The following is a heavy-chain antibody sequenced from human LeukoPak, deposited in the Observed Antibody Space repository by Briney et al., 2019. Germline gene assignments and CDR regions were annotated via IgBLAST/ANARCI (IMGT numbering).Heavy chain of an antibody. V-gene: IGHV3-7*01. CDR3: ARDPSYCGGDCLGD. CDR2: IKQDGSEK. Sequence: GGSLRLSCAASGFTFSSYWMSWVRQAPGKGLEWVANIKQDGSEKYYVDSVKGRFTISRDNAKNSLYLQMNSLRAEDTAVYYCARDPSYCGGDCLGDWGQGTLVTVSS. CDR1: GFTFSSYW. D-gene: IGHD2-21*01. J-gene: IGHJ4*02.